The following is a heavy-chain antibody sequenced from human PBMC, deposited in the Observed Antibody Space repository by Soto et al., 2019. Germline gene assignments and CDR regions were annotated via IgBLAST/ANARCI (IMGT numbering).Heavy chain of an antibody. Sequence: SETLSLTCTVSGGSISSRCWSWVRQAPGKGLEWIGCIYYRGNTFYNPSLKSRGTISVDTSNNQFSLKLDSVTTADTAVYYCARDGREASGIDVWGQGTTVTVSS. V-gene: IGHV4-59*11. CDR2: IYYRGNT. J-gene: IGHJ6*02. CDR3: ARDGREASGIDV. CDR1: GGSISSRC. D-gene: IGHD1-26*01.